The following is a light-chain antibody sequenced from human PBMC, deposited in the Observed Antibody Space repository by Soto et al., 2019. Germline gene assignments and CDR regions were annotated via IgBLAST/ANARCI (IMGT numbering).Light chain of an antibody. CDR3: QQYYSTPRT. V-gene: IGKV4-1*01. CDR1: QSVLYTSNNYNY. Sequence: DIAMTQSPDSLAVSLGERAIINCKSSQSVLYTSNNYNYVAWYQQKPGQSPKLLIYWASTRESGVPDRFSGSGSGTDFTLTLNSLQAEDVAVYYCQQYYSTPRTFGQGTKVEIK. J-gene: IGKJ1*01. CDR2: WAS.